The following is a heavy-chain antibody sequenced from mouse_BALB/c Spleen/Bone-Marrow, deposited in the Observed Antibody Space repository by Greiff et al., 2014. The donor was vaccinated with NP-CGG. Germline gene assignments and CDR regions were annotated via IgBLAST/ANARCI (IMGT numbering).Heavy chain of an antibody. V-gene: IGHV5-4*02. J-gene: IGHJ4*01. CDR2: ISDGGSYT. CDR1: GFTFSDYY. Sequence: EVQLQQSGGGLVKPGGSLKLSCAASGFTFSDYYMYRVRQTPEKRLEWVATISDGGSYTYYPDSVKGRFTISRDNAKDNLYLQLSSLKSEDTAMYYCARGPHDDDMDYWGQGTSVTVSS. CDR3: ARGPHDDDMDY. D-gene: IGHD2-3*01.